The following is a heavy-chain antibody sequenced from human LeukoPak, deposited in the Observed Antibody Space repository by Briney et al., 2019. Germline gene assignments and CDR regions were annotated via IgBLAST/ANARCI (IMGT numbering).Heavy chain of an antibody. CDR2: MNPNSGNT. D-gene: IGHD6-6*01. V-gene: IGHV1-8*01. CDR1: GYTFTSYD. Sequence: ASVEVSCKASGYTFTSYDINWVRQATGQGLEWMGWMNPNSGNTGYAQKIQGRGTMTRNTSISTAYMELSSLRSEDTAVYYCARGVPIAARRARGGWYYYYMDVWGKGTTVTVSS. CDR3: ARGVPIAARRARGGWYYYYMDV. J-gene: IGHJ6*03.